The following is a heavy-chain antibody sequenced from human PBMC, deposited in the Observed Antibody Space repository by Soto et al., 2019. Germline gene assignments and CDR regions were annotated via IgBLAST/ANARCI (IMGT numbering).Heavy chain of an antibody. D-gene: IGHD3-10*01. CDR1: GFTVSTAF. V-gene: IGHV3-66*01. J-gene: IGHJ3*01. Sequence: EVQLVESGGGVVQPGGSLRLSCTASGFTVSTAFMSWVRQAPGKGLEWVSLIYSGGSPYHADSVRGRFTISRDNSKNTLYLQMNSLRAEDTAVYYCAREMVYGSGTYPFDRGGFDVWGKGTIVTVSS. CDR2: IYSGGSP. CDR3: AREMVYGSGTYPFDRGGFDV.